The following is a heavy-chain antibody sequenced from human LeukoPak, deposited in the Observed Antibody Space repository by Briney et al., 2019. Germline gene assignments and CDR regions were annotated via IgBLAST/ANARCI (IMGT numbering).Heavy chain of an antibody. D-gene: IGHD6-13*01. CDR1: GGTSSSYA. V-gene: IGHV1-69*06. Sequence: SVKVSCKASGGTSSSYAISWVRQAPGQGLEWMGGIIPIFGTANYAQKFQGRVTITADKSTSTAYMELSSLRSEDTAVYYCARVVEAGAAGYYMDVWGKGTTVTVSS. J-gene: IGHJ6*03. CDR3: ARVVEAGAAGYYMDV. CDR2: IIPIFGTA.